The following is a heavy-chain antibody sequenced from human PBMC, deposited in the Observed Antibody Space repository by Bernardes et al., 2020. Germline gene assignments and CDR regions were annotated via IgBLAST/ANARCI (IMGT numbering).Heavy chain of an antibody. CDR1: GFTFSNYA. D-gene: IGHD6-19*01. CDR2: ITNSAIST. Sequence: GGSLRLSCAASGFTFSNYAMSWVRQAPGQGLEWVSAITNSAISTFYADSVKGRFTISRDNSKNTLYLQMNSLRAEDTALYYCAREAEGQWLAYFDYWGQGILVTVSS. CDR3: AREAEGQWLAYFDY. J-gene: IGHJ4*02. V-gene: IGHV3-23*01.